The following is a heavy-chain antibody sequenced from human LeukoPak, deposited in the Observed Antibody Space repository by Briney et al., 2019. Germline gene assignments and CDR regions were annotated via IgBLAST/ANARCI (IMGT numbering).Heavy chain of an antibody. CDR2: IWYDGSNK. V-gene: IGHV3-33*01. CDR1: GFTFTSYG. Sequence: PGGSLRLSCAASGFTFTSYGMHWVRQAPGKGLEWVAVIWYDGSNKYYADSVKGRFTISRDNSKNTLYLQMNSLRDEDTAVYYCVRDERYAFDIWGQGTMVTVSS. CDR3: VRDERYAFDI. J-gene: IGHJ3*02. D-gene: IGHD5-24*01.